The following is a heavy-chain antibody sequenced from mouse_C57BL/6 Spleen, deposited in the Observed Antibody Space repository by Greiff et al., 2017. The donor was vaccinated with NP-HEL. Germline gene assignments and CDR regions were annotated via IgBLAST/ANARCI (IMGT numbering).Heavy chain of an antibody. J-gene: IGHJ3*01. V-gene: IGHV1-31*01. CDR2: IYPYNGVS. D-gene: IGHD1-1*01. CDR3: ARGRSDYGGQAWFAY. Sequence: VQLQQSGPELVKPGASVKISCKASGYSFTGYYMHWVKQSHGNILDWIGYIYPYNGVSSYNQKFKGKATLTVDKSSSTAYMELRSLTSEDSAVYYCARGRSDYGGQAWFAYWGQGTLVTVSA. CDR1: GYSFTGYY.